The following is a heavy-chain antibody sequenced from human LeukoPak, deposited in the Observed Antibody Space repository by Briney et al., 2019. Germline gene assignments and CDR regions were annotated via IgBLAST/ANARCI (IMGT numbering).Heavy chain of an antibody. CDR3: LAISGDSTGYYNDY. V-gene: IGHV4-59*01. CDR1: GGSISSYF. J-gene: IGHJ4*02. D-gene: IGHD3-22*01. Sequence: SETLSLTCTVSGGSISSYFWSWIRQPPGKGLEWIGYIYYNGSTIYNPSLKSRVTISVDTSKNQFSLRLTSVTPADTAVYYCLAISGDSTGYYNDYWGQGSLVTVSS. CDR2: IYYNGST.